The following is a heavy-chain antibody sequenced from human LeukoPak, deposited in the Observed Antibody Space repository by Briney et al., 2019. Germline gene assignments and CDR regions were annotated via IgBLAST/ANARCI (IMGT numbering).Heavy chain of an antibody. CDR1: GFTFDDYA. J-gene: IGHJ4*02. Sequence: GGSLRLSCAASGFTFDDYAMHWVRQAPGKGLEWVSGISWNSGSIGYADSVKGRFTISRDNAKNSLYLQMNSLRAEDTALYYCAKDSAVRLVAALDCWGQGTLVTVSS. D-gene: IGHD2-15*01. CDR2: ISWNSGSI. CDR3: AKDSAVRLVAALDC. V-gene: IGHV3-9*01.